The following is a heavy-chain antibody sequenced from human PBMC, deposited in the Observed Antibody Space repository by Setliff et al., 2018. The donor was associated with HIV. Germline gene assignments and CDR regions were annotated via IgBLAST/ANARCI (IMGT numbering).Heavy chain of an antibody. CDR2: IYYSGST. Sequence: SETLSLTCAVSGGSISSYYWSWIRQPPGKGLEWIGYIYYSGSTNYNPSLKSRVTISVDTSKNHFSLKLRSVTAADTAVYYCAQLGMVDDFDYWGQGTLVTVSS. V-gene: IGHV4-59*01. D-gene: IGHD1-1*01. CDR3: AQLGMVDDFDY. J-gene: IGHJ4*02. CDR1: GGSISSYY.